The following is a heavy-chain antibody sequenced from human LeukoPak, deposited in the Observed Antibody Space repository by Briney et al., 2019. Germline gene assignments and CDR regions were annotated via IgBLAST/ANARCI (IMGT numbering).Heavy chain of an antibody. V-gene: IGHV3-74*01. CDR3: VSFYETY. CDR1: GNYW. Sequence: GGSLRLSCAASGNYWMHWVRQAPGKGLVWVSHINSDGSWTSYADSVKGRFTISKDNAKNTVYLQMDNLRAEDTAVYYCVSFYETYWGRGTLVTVSS. D-gene: IGHD2/OR15-2a*01. J-gene: IGHJ4*02. CDR2: INSDGSWT.